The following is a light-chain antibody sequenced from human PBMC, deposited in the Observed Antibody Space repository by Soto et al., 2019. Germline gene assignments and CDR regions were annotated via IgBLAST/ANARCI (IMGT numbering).Light chain of an antibody. CDR1: QSVTSGY. CDR2: AAS. CDR3: QHYNNWPLT. V-gene: IGKV3-20*01. J-gene: IGKJ4*01. Sequence: IVLTQSPGTLSLSPGERATLSCRASQSVTSGYLAWYQQIPGQVPRLLVYAASTRATGIPDRFSGGGSGTDFTLTIHRLEPEDFAVYYCQHYNNWPLTFGGGTKVEIK.